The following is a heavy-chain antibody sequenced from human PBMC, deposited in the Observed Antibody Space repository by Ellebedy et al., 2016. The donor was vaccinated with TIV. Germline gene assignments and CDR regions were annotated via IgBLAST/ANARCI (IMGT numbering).Heavy chain of an antibody. CDR2: IFPGDSET. CDR1: GDYFNTYW. D-gene: IGHD3-22*01. Sequence: GESLKISCKGSGDYFNTYWIGWVRQRPGNGLEWMGMIFPGDSETRYSPFLQGQITMSVDKSINVAYLQWSSLQASDTAMYYCARRLDSRGYDAFDIWGQGTMVTVSS. J-gene: IGHJ3*02. V-gene: IGHV5-51*01. CDR3: ARRLDSRGYDAFDI.